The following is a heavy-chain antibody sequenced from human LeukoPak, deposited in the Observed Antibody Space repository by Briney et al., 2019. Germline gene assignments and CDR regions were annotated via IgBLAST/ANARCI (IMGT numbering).Heavy chain of an antibody. Sequence: ASVKVSCKASGYTFTSYDIDWVRQATGQGLQWMGWMNSNSGDTIYAQKFQGRVTMTRNTPISTAYMELSSLRSEDTAVYYCARGVYGSGSFYYFDYWGQGTLVTVSS. CDR2: MNSNSGDT. CDR1: GYTFTSYD. D-gene: IGHD3-10*01. J-gene: IGHJ4*02. CDR3: ARGVYGSGSFYYFDY. V-gene: IGHV1-8*02.